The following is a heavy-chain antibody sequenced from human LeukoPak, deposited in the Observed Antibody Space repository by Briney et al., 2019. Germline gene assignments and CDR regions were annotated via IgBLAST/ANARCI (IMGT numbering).Heavy chain of an antibody. CDR1: GYTFTSYA. CDR2: ISVYNGHT. CDR3: ARGQGKPSIAAQDAFDI. Sequence: ASVKVSCKASGYTFTSYAITWVRQAPGQGLEWMGLISVYNGHTNYAQKLQARVTMTTDTSTSTAYMELRSLRSDDTAVYYCARGQGKPSIAAQDAFDIWGQGTMVTVSS. J-gene: IGHJ3*02. D-gene: IGHD6-6*01. V-gene: IGHV1-18*01.